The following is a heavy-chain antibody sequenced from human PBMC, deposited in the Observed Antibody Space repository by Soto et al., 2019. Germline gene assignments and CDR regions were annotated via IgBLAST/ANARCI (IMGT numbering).Heavy chain of an antibody. CDR3: ARRAASGRHFDH. Sequence: QVQLVESGGGLVMPGESLRLSCAASGFTFSDHYMSWIRHAPGKGLEWVSYISSSGNSMYYADSVKGRFTVSRENAENSLYLQMNSLIAEDTAVYYCARRAASGRHFDHCGQGPLVSVSS. J-gene: IGHJ4*02. V-gene: IGHV3-11*01. CDR2: ISSSGNSM. D-gene: IGHD6-13*01. CDR1: GFTFSDHY.